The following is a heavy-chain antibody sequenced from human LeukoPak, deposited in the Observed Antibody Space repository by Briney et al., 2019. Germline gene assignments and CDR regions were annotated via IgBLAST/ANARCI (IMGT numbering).Heavy chain of an antibody. V-gene: IGHV1-69*05. D-gene: IGHD2-2*01. J-gene: IGHJ6*03. Sequence: SVKVSCKASGYTFTSYAISWVRQAPGQGLEWMGRIIPIIGTANYAQKFQGRVTITTDESTSTAYMELSSLRSEDTAVYYCARESLPAAINYYYYMDVWGKGTTVTVSS. CDR2: IIPIIGTA. CDR3: ARESLPAAINYYYYMDV. CDR1: GYTFTSYA.